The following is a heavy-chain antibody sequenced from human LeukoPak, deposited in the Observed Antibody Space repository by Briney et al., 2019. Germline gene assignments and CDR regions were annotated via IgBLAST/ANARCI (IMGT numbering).Heavy chain of an antibody. D-gene: IGHD2-2*01. Sequence: GGSLRLSCAASGFTFSSYAMSWVRQAPGQGLEWVSAISGSAGYTYYADSVKGRFSISRDNSKNTLYLQMNSLRAEDTAVYYCAKVGPIVVVPAAIALGAFDIWGQGTMVTVSS. J-gene: IGHJ3*02. CDR3: AKVGPIVVVPAAIALGAFDI. V-gene: IGHV3-23*01. CDR2: ISGSAGYT. CDR1: GFTFSSYA.